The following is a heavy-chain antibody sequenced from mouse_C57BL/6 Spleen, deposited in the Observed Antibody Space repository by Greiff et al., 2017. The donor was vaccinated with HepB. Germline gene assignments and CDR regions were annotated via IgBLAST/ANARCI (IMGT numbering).Heavy chain of an antibody. V-gene: IGHV3-6*01. CDR2: ISYDGSN. D-gene: IGHD2-3*01. CDR3: ARDPDGYPWYFDV. Sequence: ESGPGLVKPSQSLSLTCSVTGYSITSGYYWNWIRQFPGNKLEWMGYISYDGSNNYNPSLKNRISITRDTSKNQFFLKLNSVTTEDTATYYCARDPDGYPWYFDVWGTGTTVTVSS. CDR1: GYSITSGYY. J-gene: IGHJ1*03.